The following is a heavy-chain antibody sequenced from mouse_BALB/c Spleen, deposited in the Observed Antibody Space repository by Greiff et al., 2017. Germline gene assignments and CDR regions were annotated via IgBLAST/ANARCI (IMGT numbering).Heavy chain of an antibody. Sequence: VKVVESGAELVRPGSSVKISCKASGYAFSSYWMNWVKQRPGQGLEWIGQIYPGDGDTNYNGKFKGKATLTADKSSSTAYMQLSSLTSEDSAVYFCATTVVATDYWGQGTTLTVSS. V-gene: IGHV1-80*01. D-gene: IGHD1-1*01. CDR1: GYAFSSYW. CDR2: IYPGDGDT. J-gene: IGHJ2*01. CDR3: ATTVVATDY.